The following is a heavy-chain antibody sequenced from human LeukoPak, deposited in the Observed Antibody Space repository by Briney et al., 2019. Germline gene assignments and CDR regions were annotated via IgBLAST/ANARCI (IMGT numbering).Heavy chain of an antibody. J-gene: IGHJ3*02. CDR3: AKDRYYYDSSGYYPDAFDI. D-gene: IGHD3-22*01. Sequence: GGSLRLSCAASGFTFSSYSMNWVRQAPGKGLEWVSAISGSGGSTYYADSVKGRFTISRDNSKNTLYLQMNSLRAEDTAVYYCAKDRYYYDSSGYYPDAFDIWGQGTMVTVSS. CDR1: GFTFSSYS. CDR2: ISGSGGST. V-gene: IGHV3-23*01.